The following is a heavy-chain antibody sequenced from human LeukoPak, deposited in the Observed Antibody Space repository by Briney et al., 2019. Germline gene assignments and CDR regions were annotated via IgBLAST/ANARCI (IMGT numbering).Heavy chain of an antibody. CDR1: RYTFTGYY. D-gene: IGHD3-22*01. CDR3: ARSAYFVPYYYDSSGYYKSEFYFDY. J-gene: IGHJ4*02. Sequence: ASVKLSCKASRYTFTGYYTHCVRQTPGQRLEWMGWITPNSGATNYAQHFQGRVTMTRDTSISTAYMELSRLRSDDTAVYYCARSAYFVPYYYDSSGYYKSEFYFDYWGQGTLVTVSS. V-gene: IGHV1-2*02. CDR2: ITPNSGAT.